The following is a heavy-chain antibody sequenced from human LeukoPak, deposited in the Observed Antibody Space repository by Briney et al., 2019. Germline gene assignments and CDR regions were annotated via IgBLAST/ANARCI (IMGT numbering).Heavy chain of an antibody. D-gene: IGHD3-22*01. J-gene: IGHJ6*02. CDR2: INPSGGST. CDR1: GYTFTSYY. Sequence: ASVKVSCKASGYTFTSYYMHWVRQAPGQGLEWMGIINPSGGSTSYAQKFQGRVTMTRDTSTSTVYMELSSLRSEDTAVYYCARDWYYHDSSPPYYYYYGMDVWGQGTTVTVSS. CDR3: ARDWYYHDSSPPYYYYYGMDV. V-gene: IGHV1-46*01.